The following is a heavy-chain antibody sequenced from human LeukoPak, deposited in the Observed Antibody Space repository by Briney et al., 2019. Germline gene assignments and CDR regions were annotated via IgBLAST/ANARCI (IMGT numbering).Heavy chain of an antibody. Sequence: GGSLRLSCVVSGITLSIYGMSWVRQAPGKGLEWVAGISDRGGSTNYADSVKGRFTISRDNPKNTLYLQMNSLRSEDTAVYFCAKRGVVIRAVLVVGFHKEAYYFDSWGQGALVTVSS. J-gene: IGHJ4*02. CDR1: GITLSIYG. V-gene: IGHV3-23*01. CDR2: ISDRGGST. CDR3: AKRGVVIRAVLVVGFHKEAYYFDS. D-gene: IGHD2-15*01.